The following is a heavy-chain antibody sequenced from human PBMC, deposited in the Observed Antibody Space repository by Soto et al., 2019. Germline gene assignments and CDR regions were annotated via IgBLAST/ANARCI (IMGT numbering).Heavy chain of an antibody. CDR2: IDPSGSYT. Sequence: GDALNISCKIAGYIFTTYFISVVRQMPGERLWWMGSIDPSGSYTSYTPSFEGHVTISADNSLSTAYLQWCSLKASDTAMYSCARRRAEGSNFYQFDSWGQGSRVSVAS. J-gene: IGHJ4*02. CDR3: ARRRAEGSNFYQFDS. CDR1: GYIFTTYF. V-gene: IGHV5-10-1*01. D-gene: IGHD3-3*01.